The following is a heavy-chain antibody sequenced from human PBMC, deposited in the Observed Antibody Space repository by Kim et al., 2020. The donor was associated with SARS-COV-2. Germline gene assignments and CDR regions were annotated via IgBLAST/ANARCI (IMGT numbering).Heavy chain of an antibody. CDR3: ARDTPGQKGFDI. V-gene: IGHV6-1*01. Sequence: VRRRITINSDTSKNQFSLQLNSVTPEDTAVYYCARDTPGQKGFDIWGQGTMVTVSS. J-gene: IGHJ3*02.